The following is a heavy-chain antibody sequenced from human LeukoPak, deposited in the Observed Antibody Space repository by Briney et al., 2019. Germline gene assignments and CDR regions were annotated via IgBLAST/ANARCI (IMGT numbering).Heavy chain of an antibody. J-gene: IGHJ4*02. Sequence: GGSLRLSCAASGFTFSSYAMGWVRQAPGKGLEWVSAISGSGGSTYYADSVKGRFTISRDNSKNTLYLQMNSLRAEDTAVYYCAKDLGNYYGSGSYYYWGQGTLVTVSS. CDR3: AKDLGNYYGSGSYYY. CDR1: GFTFSSYA. V-gene: IGHV3-23*01. D-gene: IGHD3-10*01. CDR2: ISGSGGST.